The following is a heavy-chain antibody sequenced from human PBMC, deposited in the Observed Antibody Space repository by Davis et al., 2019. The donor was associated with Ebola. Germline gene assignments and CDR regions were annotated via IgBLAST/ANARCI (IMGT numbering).Heavy chain of an antibody. CDR3: ARVLCYPAIATGWFDP. D-gene: IGHD2/OR15-2a*01. CDR2: TNPSGGST. V-gene: IGHV1-46*01. J-gene: IGHJ5*02. Sequence: ASVQVSCKASGYTFTSYYLQWVRQAPGQGLEWMGTTNPSGGSTGYAQRFQGRVTMTRDTSTSTLYMELSSLRSEDTAVYYCARVLCYPAIATGWFDPWGQGTLVTVSS. CDR1: GYTFTSYY.